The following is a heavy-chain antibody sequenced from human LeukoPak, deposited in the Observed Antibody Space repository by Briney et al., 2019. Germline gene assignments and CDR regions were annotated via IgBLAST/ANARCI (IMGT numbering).Heavy chain of an antibody. J-gene: IGHJ6*02. Sequence: GGSLRLSCAASGFTFSSYAMSWVRQAPGKGLEWVSAISGSGGSTYYADSVKGRFTISRDNSKNTLYLQMNSLRAEDTAVYYCARCSSPNYYYYGMDVWGQGTTVTVSS. D-gene: IGHD6-13*01. CDR3: ARCSSPNYYYYGMDV. CDR2: ISGSGGST. CDR1: GFTFSSYA. V-gene: IGHV3-23*01.